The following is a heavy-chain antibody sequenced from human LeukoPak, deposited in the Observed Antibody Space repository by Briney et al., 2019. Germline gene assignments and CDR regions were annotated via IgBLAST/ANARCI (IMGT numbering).Heavy chain of an antibody. CDR3: ARENPSGYYNRPIDY. CDR2: IYYSGSI. J-gene: IGHJ4*02. V-gene: IGHV4-59*01. Sequence: PSETLSLTCTVSGASISSYYWSWFRQPPGKGLEWSGDIYYSGSIKYNPSLKSRVTMSVDTSKNQCSLKLSSVTAADTAIYYCARENPSGYYNRPIDYWGQGTLVTVSS. D-gene: IGHD3-22*01. CDR1: GASISSYY.